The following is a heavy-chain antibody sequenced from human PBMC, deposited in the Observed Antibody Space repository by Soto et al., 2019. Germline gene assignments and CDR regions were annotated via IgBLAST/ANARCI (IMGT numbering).Heavy chain of an antibody. CDR2: IKTNTDGGTT. V-gene: IGHV3-15*01. D-gene: IGHD6-13*01. CDR1: GLPFSKAW. J-gene: IGHJ4*02. Sequence: EVQLVESGGGLVKPGGSLRLSCTVSGLPFSKAWMTWVRQAPGKGLEWIGRIKTNTDGGTTDYAAPVKGRFTISRDDSKNTLYLQMNSLKTEDTALYYCSTHSNTWVVVDFDYWGQGTLVTVSS. CDR3: STHSNTWVVVDFDY.